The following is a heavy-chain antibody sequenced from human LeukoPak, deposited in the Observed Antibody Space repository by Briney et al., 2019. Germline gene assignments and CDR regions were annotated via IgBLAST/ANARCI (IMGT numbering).Heavy chain of an antibody. J-gene: IGHJ4*02. CDR2: IDPNSGVT. CDR3: ARAKRLPLDY. V-gene: IGHV1-2*02. CDR1: GYTFTVYY. D-gene: IGHD1-1*01. Sequence: RASVKVSCKASGYTFTVYYIHWVRQAPGQGLEWLGWIDPNSGVTNYALKFQGRVAMTRDTSISTAYMELSRLRSDDSAVYYCARAKRLPLDYWGQGTLVTVSS.